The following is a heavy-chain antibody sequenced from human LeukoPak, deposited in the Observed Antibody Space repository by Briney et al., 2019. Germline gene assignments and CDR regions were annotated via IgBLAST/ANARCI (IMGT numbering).Heavy chain of an antibody. CDR1: GFTFSSYA. CDR3: AKDPDFGVGYYYYYMDV. V-gene: IGHV3-23*01. D-gene: IGHD3-3*01. CDR2: IRGSGGST. J-gene: IGHJ6*03. Sequence: GGSLRLSCAASGFTFSSYAMSWVRQAPGKGLEWVSAIRGSGGSTYYADSVKGRFTISRDNSKNTLYLQMNSLRAEDTAVYYCAKDPDFGVGYYYYYMDVWGKGTTVTVSS.